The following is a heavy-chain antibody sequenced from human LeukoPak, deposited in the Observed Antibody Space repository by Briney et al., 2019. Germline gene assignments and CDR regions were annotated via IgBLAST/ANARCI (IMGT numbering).Heavy chain of an antibody. CDR2: ISTDGSRP. V-gene: IGHV3-74*01. CDR3: ARDRAVAGLFDP. J-gene: IGHJ5*02. Sequence: PGGSLRLSCAAFGFTFSSHWMHWVRQAPGKGLVWVSGISTDGSRPRYADSVNGRFTISRDNVKNSLYLQMNSLRPEDTAMYYCARDRAVAGLFDPWGQGTLVTVSS. CDR1: GFTFSSHW. D-gene: IGHD6-19*01.